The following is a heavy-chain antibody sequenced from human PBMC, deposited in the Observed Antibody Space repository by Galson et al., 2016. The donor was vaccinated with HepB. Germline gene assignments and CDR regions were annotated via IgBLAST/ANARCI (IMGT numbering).Heavy chain of an antibody. J-gene: IGHJ3*02. Sequence: SETLSLTCTVSGGSMRNYHWSWIRQPPGKGPECIGYMYYSGSPKYNPSLKSRVTMLVDTSKNQLYLKLTSVTAADTAVYYCARDGGIAAVGDDPFEIWGQGTMVTVSS. CDR3: ARDGGIAAVGDDPFEI. D-gene: IGHD6-13*01. CDR2: MYYSGSP. V-gene: IGHV4-59*01. CDR1: GGSMRNYH.